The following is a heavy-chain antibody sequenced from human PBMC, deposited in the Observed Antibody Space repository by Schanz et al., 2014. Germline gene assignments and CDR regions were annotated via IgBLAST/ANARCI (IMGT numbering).Heavy chain of an antibody. J-gene: IGHJ6*02. CDR1: GFNFITFA. CDR2: IGGDASRT. Sequence: VQLVESGGGLAQPGGSLRLSCAASGFNFITFAMSWVRQAPGKGPEWVSAIGGDASRTYYADSVKGRFTTSRDNSKNTMYLQMNSLRAEDTAVYYCVKDLQRELLRDDHYYGMDVWGQGTTVTVSS. D-gene: IGHD1-26*01. CDR3: VKDLQRELLRDDHYYGMDV. V-gene: IGHV3-23*04.